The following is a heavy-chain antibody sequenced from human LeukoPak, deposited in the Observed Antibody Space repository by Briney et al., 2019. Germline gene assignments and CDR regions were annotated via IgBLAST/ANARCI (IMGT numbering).Heavy chain of an antibody. CDR3: ASFGLRVAMTAFDI. Sequence: GGSLRLSCAASGFTFSRYWMSWVHQAPGKGLEWVANIKQDGSEKYYVDSMKGRFTISRDNAKNSLYLQMNSLRAEDTAVYYCASFGLRVAMTAFDIWGQGTMVTVSS. D-gene: IGHD3/OR15-3a*01. V-gene: IGHV3-7*01. J-gene: IGHJ3*02. CDR1: GFTFSRYW. CDR2: IKQDGSEK.